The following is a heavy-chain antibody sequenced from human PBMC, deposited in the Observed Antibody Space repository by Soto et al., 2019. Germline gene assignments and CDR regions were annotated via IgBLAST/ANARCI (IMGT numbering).Heavy chain of an antibody. Sequence: ASVKVSCKASGYTFTNYGISWVRQAPGQALEWMGWINVYNGNTKYAQKVQGRVTMTTDTSTSTAYMELRSLRSDDTAVYYCARGVGSGSYYNQYNWFDPWGQGTLVTVSS. D-gene: IGHD3-10*01. CDR1: GYTFTNYG. CDR3: ARGVGSGSYYNQYNWFDP. V-gene: IGHV1-18*01. J-gene: IGHJ5*02. CDR2: INVYNGNT.